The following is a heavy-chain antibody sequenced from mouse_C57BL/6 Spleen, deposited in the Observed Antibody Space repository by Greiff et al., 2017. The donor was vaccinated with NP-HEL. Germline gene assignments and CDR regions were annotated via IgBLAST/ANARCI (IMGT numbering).Heavy chain of an antibody. CDR3: ARAHDYDRAWFAY. CDR1: GFTFTDYY. CDR2: IRNKANGYTT. D-gene: IGHD2-4*01. Sequence: EVQLQQSGGGLVQPGGSLSLSCAASGFTFTDYYMSWVRQPPGKALEWLGFIRNKANGYTTEYSASVKGRFTISRDNSQSILYLQMNALRAEDGAAYDCARAHDYDRAWFAYWGQGTLVTVSA. V-gene: IGHV7-3*01. J-gene: IGHJ3*01.